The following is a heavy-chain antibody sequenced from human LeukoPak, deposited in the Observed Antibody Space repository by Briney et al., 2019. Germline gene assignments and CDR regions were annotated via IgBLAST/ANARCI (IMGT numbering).Heavy chain of an antibody. D-gene: IGHD1-26*01. CDR1: GGSISSSSYY. CDR2: IYHSGST. J-gene: IGHJ4*02. Sequence: SETLSLTCTVSGGSISSSSYYWGWIRQPPGKGLEWIGSIYHSGSTYYNPSLKSRVTISVDTSKNQFSLKLSSVTAADTAVYYCARDEWDLDYWGQGTLVTVSS. V-gene: IGHV4-39*07. CDR3: ARDEWDLDY.